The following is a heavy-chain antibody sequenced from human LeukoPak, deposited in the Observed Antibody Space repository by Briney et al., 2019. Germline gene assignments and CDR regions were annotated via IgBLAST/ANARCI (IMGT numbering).Heavy chain of an antibody. CDR1: GFTFSSYA. J-gene: IGHJ4*02. Sequence: GGSLRLSCAASGFTFSSYAMSWVRQAPGKGLEWVSAISGSGGSTYYADSVKGRFTISRDNSKNTLYLQMNSLRAEDTAVYYCAKDWRSERIVTYLYFDYWGQGTLVTVSS. CDR2: ISGSGGST. D-gene: IGHD2/OR15-2a*01. CDR3: AKDWRSERIVTYLYFDY. V-gene: IGHV3-23*01.